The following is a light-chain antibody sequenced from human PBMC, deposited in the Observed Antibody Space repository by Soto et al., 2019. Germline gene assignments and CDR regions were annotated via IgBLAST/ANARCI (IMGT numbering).Light chain of an antibody. Sequence: DIQMTQSPSSLSASVGDRVTITCRASQGIRNYLAWYQQKPGKVPKLLIYAASTLQSGVPSRFSGSGSGTDFTLTISSLQPEDFATYYCQKYNNAPWTFGQGTKVEIK. J-gene: IGKJ1*01. CDR2: AAS. V-gene: IGKV1-27*01. CDR3: QKYNNAPWT. CDR1: QGIRNY.